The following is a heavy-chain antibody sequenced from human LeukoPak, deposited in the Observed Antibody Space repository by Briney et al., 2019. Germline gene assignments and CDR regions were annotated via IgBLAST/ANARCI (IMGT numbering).Heavy chain of an antibody. Sequence: ASVKVSCKASGYTFTSYGISWVRQAPGQGLEWMGWVSAYNGNTNYAQKLQGRVTMTTDTSTSTAYMELRSLRSDDTAVYYCARGGFGKLFEGSYFDYWGQGTLVTVSS. D-gene: IGHD3-10*01. V-gene: IGHV1-18*01. CDR1: GYTFTSYG. J-gene: IGHJ4*02. CDR3: ARGGFGKLFEGSYFDY. CDR2: VSAYNGNT.